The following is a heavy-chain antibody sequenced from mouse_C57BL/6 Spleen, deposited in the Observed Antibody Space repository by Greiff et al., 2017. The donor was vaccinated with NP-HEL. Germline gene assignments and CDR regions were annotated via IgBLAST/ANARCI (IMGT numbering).Heavy chain of an antibody. Sequence: EVHLVESGGGLVKPGGSLKLSCAASGFTFSSYAMSWVRQTPEKRLEWVATISDGGSYTYYPDNVKGRFTISRDNAKNNLYLQMSHLKSEDTAMYYCAREYDYGGFDYWGQGTTLTVSS. J-gene: IGHJ2*01. CDR1: GFTFSSYA. D-gene: IGHD2-4*01. CDR2: ISDGGSYT. V-gene: IGHV5-4*01. CDR3: AREYDYGGFDY.